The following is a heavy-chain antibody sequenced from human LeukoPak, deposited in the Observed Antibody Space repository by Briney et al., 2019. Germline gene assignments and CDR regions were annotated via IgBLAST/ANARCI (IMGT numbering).Heavy chain of an antibody. Sequence: SGTLSLTCAVSGGSISSSNWWSWVRQPPGKGLEWIGEIYHSGSTNYDPSLKSRVTISVDKSKIQFSLKLSSVTAADTAVYYCARSAIWFGESYPDYWGQGTLVTVSS. CDR2: IYHSGST. D-gene: IGHD3-10*01. J-gene: IGHJ4*02. CDR3: ARSAIWFGESYPDY. CDR1: GGSISSSNW. V-gene: IGHV4-4*02.